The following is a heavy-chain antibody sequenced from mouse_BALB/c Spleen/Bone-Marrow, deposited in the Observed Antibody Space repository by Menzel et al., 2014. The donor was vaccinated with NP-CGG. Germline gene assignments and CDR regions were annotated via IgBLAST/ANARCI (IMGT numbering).Heavy chain of an antibody. CDR1: GFNIKDTY. J-gene: IGHJ1*01. CDR3: ANYRYGWYFDV. Sequence: EVQLQQSGAELVKPGASVKLSCTASGFNIKDTYMHWVKQRPEQGLEWIGRIDLANGNTKYDPKFQGKATITADTSSNTAYLQLSSLTSEDTAVYYCANYRYGWYFDVWGAGTTVTVSS. D-gene: IGHD2-14*01. V-gene: IGHV14-3*02. CDR2: IDLANGNT.